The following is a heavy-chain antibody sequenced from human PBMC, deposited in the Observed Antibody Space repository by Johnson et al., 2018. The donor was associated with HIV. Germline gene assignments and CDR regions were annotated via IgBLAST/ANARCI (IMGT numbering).Heavy chain of an antibody. CDR3: VKDGGANWYQAFDI. Sequence: QVQLVESGGGVVQPGGSLRLSCAASGFTFSSYGMHWVRQAPGKGLEWVAFIRYDGSNKYYADSVKGRFTISRDNSKNTLYLQMNSLRAEDTAVYYCVKDGGANWYQAFDIWGQGTMVTVSS. D-gene: IGHD1-1*01. CDR1: GFTFSSYG. V-gene: IGHV3-30*02. J-gene: IGHJ3*02. CDR2: IRYDGSNK.